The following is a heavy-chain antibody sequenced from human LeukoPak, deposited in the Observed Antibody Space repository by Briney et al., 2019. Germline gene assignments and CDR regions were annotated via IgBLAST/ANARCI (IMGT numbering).Heavy chain of an antibody. J-gene: IGHJ4*02. D-gene: IGHD2-2*01. CDR1: GFTISGYA. V-gene: IGHV3-23*01. CDR3: VKHSAPVLAAARFDY. Sequence: GGTLRLSCAASGFTISGYAISWVRQAPGKGLEWVSVISGSGTNTYYADSVKGRFTISRDNSKNTLYLQMNSLRAEDTALYYCVKHSAPVLAAARFDYWGQGNLVTVSS. CDR2: ISGSGTNT.